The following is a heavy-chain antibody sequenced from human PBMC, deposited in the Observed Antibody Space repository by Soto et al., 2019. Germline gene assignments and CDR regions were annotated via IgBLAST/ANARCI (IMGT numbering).Heavy chain of an antibody. J-gene: IGHJ6*03. CDR3: ARGDCVGGTCYSLAGSFFYYMDV. Sequence: EVQLVESGGGLVQPGGSLRLSCAASGFTFSNYWMYWVRQAAGKGLAWVSRINSDGSVSSHADSVRGRLTISRDNVKNTLYLHMDSLRAEDTAVYFCARGDCVGGTCYSLAGSFFYYMDVWGKGTTVTVFS. D-gene: IGHD2-15*01. CDR2: INSDGSVS. CDR1: GFTFSNYW. V-gene: IGHV3-74*02.